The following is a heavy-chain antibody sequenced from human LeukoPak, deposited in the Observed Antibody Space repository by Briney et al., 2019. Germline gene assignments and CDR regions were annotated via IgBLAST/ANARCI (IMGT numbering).Heavy chain of an antibody. Sequence: SETLSLTCAVSGGSISSRNWWSWVRQPPGKGLEWIGEIYHSGSTNYNPSLKSRVTMSVDTSKNQFSLKLSSVTAADTAVYYCARDRGTWNDDGFDYWGQGTLVTVSS. D-gene: IGHD1-1*01. V-gene: IGHV4-4*02. CDR3: ARDRGTWNDDGFDY. CDR1: GGSISSRNW. CDR2: IYHSGST. J-gene: IGHJ4*02.